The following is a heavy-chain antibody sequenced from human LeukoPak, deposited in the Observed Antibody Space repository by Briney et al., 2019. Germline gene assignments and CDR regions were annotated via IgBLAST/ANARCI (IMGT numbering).Heavy chain of an antibody. J-gene: IGHJ4*02. Sequence: LSLTCTVSGGSISSGGYYWSWVRQAPGKGLEWVSILYVGGGTHYADSVKGRFTFSRDSSQTTLYLQMNSLRAEHTAVYFCARGVNTGYYAPWSFDYWGQGTLVTVSS. CDR2: LYVGGGT. CDR3: ARGVNTGYYAPWSFDY. D-gene: IGHD3-9*01. CDR1: GGSISSGGYY. V-gene: IGHV3-66*01.